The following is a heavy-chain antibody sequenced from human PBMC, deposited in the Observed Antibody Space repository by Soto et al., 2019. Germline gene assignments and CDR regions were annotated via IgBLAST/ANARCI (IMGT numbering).Heavy chain of an antibody. CDR2: IRNKAKSYTT. CDR1: GFTFSDHF. J-gene: IGHJ4*02. CDR3: ARSRSYSGSYSY. D-gene: IGHD1-26*01. V-gene: IGHV3-72*01. Sequence: GGSLRLSCAASGFTFSDHFMDWVRQAPGKGLEWVGRIRNKAKSYTTQYAASVKGRFTISRDDSQKSLYLQMNSLRAEDTAVYYCARSRSYSGSYSYWGQGTLVTVSS.